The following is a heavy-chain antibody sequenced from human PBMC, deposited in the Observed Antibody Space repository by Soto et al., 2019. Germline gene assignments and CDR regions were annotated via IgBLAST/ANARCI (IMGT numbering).Heavy chain of an antibody. CDR1: GFTFTRYS. CDR3: ARDAYYYDSSGYSSDYYYYGMDV. CDR2: ISSTTNYI. J-gene: IGHJ6*02. V-gene: IGHV3-21*01. Sequence: GGSLRLSCAASGFTFTRYSMNWVRQAPGKGLEWVSSISSTTNYIYYADSVKGRFTISRDNAKNSLYLQMNSLRAEDTAVYYCARDAYYYDSSGYSSDYYYYGMDVWGQGTTVTVSS. D-gene: IGHD3-22*01.